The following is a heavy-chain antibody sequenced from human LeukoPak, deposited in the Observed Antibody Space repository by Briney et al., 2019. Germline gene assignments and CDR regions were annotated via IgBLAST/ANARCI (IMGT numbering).Heavy chain of an antibody. CDR2: IYTSGST. J-gene: IGHJ3*02. V-gene: IGHV4-61*02. D-gene: IGHD2-15*01. CDR3: ARDGGSYI. Sequence: SSETLSLTCTVSGGSISSGSYYWSWIRQPAGKGLEWIGRIYTSGSTYYNPSLKSRVTISVDTSKNQFSLKLSSVTAADTAVYYCARDGGSYIWGQGTMVTVSS. CDR1: GGSISSGSYY.